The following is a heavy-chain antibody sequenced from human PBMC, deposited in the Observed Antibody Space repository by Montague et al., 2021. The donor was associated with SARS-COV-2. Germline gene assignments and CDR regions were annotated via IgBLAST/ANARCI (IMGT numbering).Heavy chain of an antibody. D-gene: IGHD1-14*01. Sequence: SLRLSCAASGFRFSNYAMNWVRQAPGKGLEWVSGINSGGDSKFYTGSVKGRFTISRDKPKNTVYLQMNSLRAEDTAVYFCAKDTLRTTMAFYDLWGQGTHVTVSS. V-gene: IGHV3-23*01. CDR3: AKDTLRTTMAFYDL. CDR1: GFRFSNYA. J-gene: IGHJ5*02. CDR2: INSGGDSK.